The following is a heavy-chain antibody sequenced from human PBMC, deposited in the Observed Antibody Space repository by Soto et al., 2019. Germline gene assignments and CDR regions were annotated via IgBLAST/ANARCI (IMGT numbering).Heavy chain of an antibody. CDR3: AAMGYYFDY. Sequence: SETLSLTCTVSGGSISSSIYYWGWIRQPPGKGLEWIGSIYYSGSTYYNPSLKSRVTISVDTSKNQFSLKLSSVTAADTAVYYCAAMGYYFDYWGQGTLVTVSS. CDR2: IYYSGST. D-gene: IGHD5-18*01. V-gene: IGHV4-39*01. J-gene: IGHJ4*02. CDR1: GGSISSSIYY.